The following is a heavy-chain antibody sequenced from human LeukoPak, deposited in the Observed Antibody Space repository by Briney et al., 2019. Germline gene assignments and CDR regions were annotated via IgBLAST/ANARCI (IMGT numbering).Heavy chain of an antibody. D-gene: IGHD6-19*01. CDR3: ARDLKTSGWYGDFDY. V-gene: IGHV3-53*01. CDR2: IFSGGST. J-gene: IGHJ4*02. CDR1: GFTVSSNY. Sequence: GGSLRLSCVASGFTVSSNYMSWVRQAPGKGLEWVSAIFSGGSTFYADSVTGRFTISRDNSKNTVYLEMNSLRAEETAVYYCARDLKTSGWYGDFDYWGQGTLVTVSS.